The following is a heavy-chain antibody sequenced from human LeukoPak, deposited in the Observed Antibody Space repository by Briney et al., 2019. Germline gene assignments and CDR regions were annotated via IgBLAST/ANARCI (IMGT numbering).Heavy chain of an antibody. D-gene: IGHD3-3*01. CDR3: AKPYYDFWSGYYRSFDY. V-gene: IGHV3-23*01. CDR1: GFTFSSYS. CDR2: ISGSGGST. Sequence: GGSLRLSCAASGFTFSSYSMNWVRQAPGKGLEWVSAISGSGGSTYYADSVKGRFTISRDNSKNTLYLQMNSLRAEDTAVYYCAKPYYDFWSGYYRSFDYWGQGTLVTVSS. J-gene: IGHJ4*02.